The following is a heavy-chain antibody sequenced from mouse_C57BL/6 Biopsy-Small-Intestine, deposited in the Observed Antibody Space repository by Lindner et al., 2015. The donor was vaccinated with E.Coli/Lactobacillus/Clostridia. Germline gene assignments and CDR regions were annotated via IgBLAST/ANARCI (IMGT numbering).Heavy chain of an antibody. Sequence: VQLQESGTELMKPGASVKLSCKATGYTFTGYWIEWVKQRPGHGLEWIGEILPGSDNNKYSEKFKDKAILTADKSSSTAYMELRSLTSDDSAVYYCTTERDLGVYYGHWGQGTTLTVSS. CDR2: ILPGSDNN. J-gene: IGHJ2*01. CDR3: TTERDLGVYYGH. V-gene: IGHV1-9*01. CDR1: GYTFTGYW.